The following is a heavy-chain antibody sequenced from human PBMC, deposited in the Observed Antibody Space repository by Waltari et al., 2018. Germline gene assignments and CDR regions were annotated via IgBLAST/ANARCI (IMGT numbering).Heavy chain of an antibody. Sequence: QVQLVESGGGVVQPGRSLRLSCAASGFTFSSYGMHWVRQAPGKGLEWVAVLWYDGSNKYYADSGKGRFTISRDNSKNTLYLQMNSLRAEDTAVYYCAREGYSGSYYVFYFDYWGQGTLVTVSS. CDR3: AREGYSGSYYVFYFDY. CDR1: GFTFSSYG. CDR2: LWYDGSNK. J-gene: IGHJ4*02. V-gene: IGHV3-33*01. D-gene: IGHD1-26*01.